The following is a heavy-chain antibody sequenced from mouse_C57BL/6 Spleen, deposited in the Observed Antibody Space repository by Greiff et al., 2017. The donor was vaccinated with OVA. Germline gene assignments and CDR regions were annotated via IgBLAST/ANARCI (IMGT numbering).Heavy chain of an antibody. V-gene: IGHV1-26*01. CDR2: INPNNGGT. D-gene: IGHD2-3*01. J-gene: IGHJ3*01. CDR3: ARNGYYVEFAY. Sequence: VQLQQSGPELVKPGASVKISCKASGYTFTDYYMNWVQQSPGKSLEWIGDINPNNGGTSYNQKFKGKATLTVDKSSSTAYMELRSLTSEDSAVYYCARNGYYVEFAYWGQGTLVTVSA. CDR1: GYTFTDYY.